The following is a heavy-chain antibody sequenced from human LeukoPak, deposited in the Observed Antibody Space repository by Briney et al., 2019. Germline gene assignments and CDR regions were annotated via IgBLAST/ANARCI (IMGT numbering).Heavy chain of an antibody. D-gene: IGHD4-17*01. Sequence: ASVKVSCKASGYTFTSYGISRGRQAPRHRLEWMGWISTYNGNTNYTQKLQGRVTMTTDTSTSTAYMELRSLRSDDTAVYYCAREGDYGDYRVYYYGMDVWGQGTTVTVSS. J-gene: IGHJ6*02. CDR1: GYTFTSYG. V-gene: IGHV1-18*01. CDR3: AREGDYGDYRVYYYGMDV. CDR2: ISTYNGNT.